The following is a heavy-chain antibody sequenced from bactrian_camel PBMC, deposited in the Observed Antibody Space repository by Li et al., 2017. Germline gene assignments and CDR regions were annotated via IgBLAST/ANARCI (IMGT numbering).Heavy chain of an antibody. CDR3: AASHERGRWIPYNGYCPSAF. CDR1: GDIYSVC. V-gene: IGHV3S53*01. J-gene: IGHJ4*01. CDR2: IESDGST. Sequence: HVQLVESGGGSVQAGGSLRLSCAASGDIYSVCRGWFRQAPGKEREVVAGIESDGSTSYADSVKGRFAIPKDSAKNTLYLQMNSLKPEDTAIYYCAASHERGRWIPYNGYCPSAFWGQGTQVTVS. D-gene: IGHD3*01.